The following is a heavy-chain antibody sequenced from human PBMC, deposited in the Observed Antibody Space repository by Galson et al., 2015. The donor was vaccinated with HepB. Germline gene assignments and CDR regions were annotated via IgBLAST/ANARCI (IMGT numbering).Heavy chain of an antibody. Sequence: SLRLSCAASGFTFRTYGMHWVRQAPGKGLEWVAVIWYDGSNKYYVDSVKGRFTISRDNSKNTLYLQMNSLRAEDTAVYYCARDKGVRYFDSLLYGDAFDIWGQGTMVTVSS. V-gene: IGHV3-33*01. CDR1: GFTFRTYG. CDR3: ARDKGVRYFDSLLYGDAFDI. D-gene: IGHD3-9*01. CDR2: IWYDGSNK. J-gene: IGHJ3*02.